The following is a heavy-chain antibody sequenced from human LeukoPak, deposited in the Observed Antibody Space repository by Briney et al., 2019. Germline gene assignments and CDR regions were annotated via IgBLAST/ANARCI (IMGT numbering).Heavy chain of an antibody. J-gene: IGHJ6*02. D-gene: IGHD6-6*01. CDR3: ARRGSSSSSYYYYGMDV. V-gene: IGHV1-18*01. Sequence: ASAKVSCKASGYTFTSYGISWVRQALGQGLEWMGWISAYNGNTNYAQKLQGRVTMTTDTSTSTAYMELRSLRSDDTAVYYCARRGSSSSSYYYYGMDVWGQGTTVTVSS. CDR2: ISAYNGNT. CDR1: GYTFTSYG.